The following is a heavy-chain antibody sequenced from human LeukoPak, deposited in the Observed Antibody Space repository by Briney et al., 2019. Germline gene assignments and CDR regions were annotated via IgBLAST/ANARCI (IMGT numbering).Heavy chain of an antibody. Sequence: SETLSLTCTVSDGSISGYYWSWIRQPPGKGLEWIGYIYFSGSTNYNPSLKSRVTISVDTSKNQFSLKLSSVTAADTAVYYCAGTGLTGYSYYFDYWGQGTLVTVSS. CDR2: IYFSGST. J-gene: IGHJ4*02. CDR3: AGTGLTGYSYYFDY. V-gene: IGHV4-59*01. D-gene: IGHD3-9*01. CDR1: DGSISGYY.